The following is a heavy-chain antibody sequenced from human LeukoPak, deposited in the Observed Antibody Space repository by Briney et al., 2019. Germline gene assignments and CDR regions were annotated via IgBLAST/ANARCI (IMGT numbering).Heavy chain of an antibody. CDR2: IHPGDSHT. CDR1: GYTFTKYW. J-gene: IGHJ2*01. V-gene: IGHV5-51*01. D-gene: IGHD5-18*01. CDR3: ARQPGMTARSWYFDL. Sequence: GESLKISCEGSGYTFTKYWIGWVRQMPGKGLEWMGIIHPGDSHTWYSPSFQGQVTISADKSISMAYLQWSSLKASDSAMYFCARQPGMTARSWYFDLWGRGTLVTVSS.